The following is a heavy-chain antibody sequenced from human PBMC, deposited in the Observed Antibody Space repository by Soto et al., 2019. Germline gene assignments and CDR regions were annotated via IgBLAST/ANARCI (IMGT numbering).Heavy chain of an antibody. J-gene: IGHJ3*02. CDR1: GGSISSRNYY. Sequence: QLQLQESGPGLVKPSETLSLTCTVSGGSISSRNYYWGWIRQAPGKGLEWIGSIHYSGSTYYNPSLKSRVTISADTSKSQFSLKLSSVAAADTTVYYCARQRGYCSGGSCYGAFDIWGQGTMVTVSS. CDR3: ARQRGYCSGGSCYGAFDI. CDR2: IHYSGST. D-gene: IGHD2-15*01. V-gene: IGHV4-39*01.